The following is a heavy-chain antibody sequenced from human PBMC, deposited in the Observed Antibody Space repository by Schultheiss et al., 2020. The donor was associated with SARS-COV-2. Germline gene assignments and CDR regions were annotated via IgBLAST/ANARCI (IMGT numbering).Heavy chain of an antibody. CDR2: IYYSGST. Sequence: SETLSLTCTVSGGSISSGGYYWSWIRQHPGKGLEWIGYIYYSGSTYYNPSLKSRVTISVDTSKNQFSLKLRSVTAADTAVYYCARGDYGDYNLYWFDPWGQGTLVTVSS. V-gene: IGHV4-31*03. J-gene: IGHJ5*02. D-gene: IGHD4-17*01. CDR1: GGSISSGGYY. CDR3: ARGDYGDYNLYWFDP.